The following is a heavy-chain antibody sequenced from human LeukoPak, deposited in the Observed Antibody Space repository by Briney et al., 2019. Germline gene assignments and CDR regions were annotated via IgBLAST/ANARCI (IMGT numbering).Heavy chain of an antibody. D-gene: IGHD2-21*01. Sequence: ASVKVSCKASVYTFTSYDINWVRQATGQGLEWMGWMNPNSGNTGYAQKFQGRVTMTRNTSISTAYMELSSLRSEDTAVYYCARGIVVAAAQGWFDPWGQGTLVTVSS. CDR3: ARGIVVAAAQGWFDP. CDR2: MNPNSGNT. J-gene: IGHJ5*02. CDR1: VYTFTSYD. V-gene: IGHV1-8*01.